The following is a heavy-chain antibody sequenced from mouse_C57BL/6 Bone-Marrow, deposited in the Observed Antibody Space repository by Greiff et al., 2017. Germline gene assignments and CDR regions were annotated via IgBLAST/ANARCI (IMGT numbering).Heavy chain of an antibody. D-gene: IGHD2-1*01. Sequence: EVQLQQSGAELVRPGASVKLSCTASGFNIKDDYMHWVKQRPEQGLEWIGWIDPENGDTEYDSKFQGKATITADTSSNTAYLPLSSLTSYDTAVYYCTLDYGNSDAIDYWGQGTSVTVSS. J-gene: IGHJ4*01. CDR2: IDPENGDT. CDR3: TLDYGNSDAIDY. V-gene: IGHV14-4*01. CDR1: GFNIKDDY.